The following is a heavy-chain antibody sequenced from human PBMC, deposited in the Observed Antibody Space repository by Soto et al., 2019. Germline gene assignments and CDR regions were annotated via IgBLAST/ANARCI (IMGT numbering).Heavy chain of an antibody. CDR1: GGSVSSGSYY. D-gene: IGHD6-6*01. V-gene: IGHV4-61*01. J-gene: IGHJ2*01. CDR3: ARDREYSRSSSFDL. CDR2: IYYSGST. Sequence: QVQLQESGPGLVKPSETLSLTCTVSGGSVSSGSYYWSWIRQPPGKGLEWIGYIYYSGSTNYNPSLKSRITISVDTSKNQFSLKLSSVTAADTAVYYCARDREYSRSSSFDLWGRGTLVTVSS.